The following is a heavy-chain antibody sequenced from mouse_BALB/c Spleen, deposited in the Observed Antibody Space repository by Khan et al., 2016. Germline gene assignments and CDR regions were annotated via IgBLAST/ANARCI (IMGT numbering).Heavy chain of an antibody. D-gene: IGHD2-1*01. CDR3: ATLYGNEPY. CDR1: GFSLTNYG. V-gene: IGHV2-9*02. CDR2: IWAGGST. Sequence: VKLEVSGPGLVAPSQSLSITCTVSGFSLTNYGVHWLRQPPGKGLEWLGVIWAGGSTNYNSALMSRLSISKDNSKGQVFLKMNSLQTDDTAMYXCATLYGNEPYWGQGTLVTVSA. J-gene: IGHJ3*01.